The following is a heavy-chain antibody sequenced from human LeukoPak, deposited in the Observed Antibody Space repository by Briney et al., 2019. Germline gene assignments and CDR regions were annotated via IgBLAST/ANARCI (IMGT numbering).Heavy chain of an antibody. J-gene: IGHJ4*02. CDR3: ARTTYYYDSSGYSRYYFDY. CDR2: IYHSGST. D-gene: IGHD3-22*01. V-gene: IGHV4-30-2*01. Sequence: SRTLSLTCTVSGGSISSGGYYWSWIRQPPGKGLEWIGYIYHSGSTYYNPSLKSRVTISVDRSKNQFSLKLSSVTAADTAEYYCARTTYYYDSSGYSRYYFDYWGQGTLVTVSS. CDR1: GGSISSGGYY.